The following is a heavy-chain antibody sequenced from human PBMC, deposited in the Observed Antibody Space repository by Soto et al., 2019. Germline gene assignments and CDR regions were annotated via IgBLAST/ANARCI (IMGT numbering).Heavy chain of an antibody. Sequence: QLQLQESGPGLVKPSETLSLTCTVSGGSISSSSYYWGWIRQPPGKGLEWIGSIYYSGSTYYNPSLKSRVXXXVXXSKNQFSLKLISVTAADTAVYSCARHPPAIATSDHWGQGTLVTVSS. CDR2: IYYSGST. CDR1: GGSISSSSYY. D-gene: IGHD2-21*01. CDR3: ARHPPAIATSDH. V-gene: IGHV4-39*01. J-gene: IGHJ4*02.